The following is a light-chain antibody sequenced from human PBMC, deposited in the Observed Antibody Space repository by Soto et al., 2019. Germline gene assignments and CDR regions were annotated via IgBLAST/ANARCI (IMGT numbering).Light chain of an antibody. CDR3: GSYTRSNSVI. CDR2: DVS. J-gene: IGLJ2*01. CDR1: SSDIGAYAY. Sequence: QSALTQPASVSGSPGQSIAISCTGTSSDIGAYAYVSWYQQHPGKIPKLIVFDVSYRPSGVSSRFSGSKSGNTASLTISGLQAEDEADYYCGSYTRSNSVIFGGGTQLTVL. V-gene: IGLV2-14*03.